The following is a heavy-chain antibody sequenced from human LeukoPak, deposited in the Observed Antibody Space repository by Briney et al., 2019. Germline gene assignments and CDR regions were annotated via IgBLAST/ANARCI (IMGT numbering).Heavy chain of an antibody. CDR3: ARASSGYEDGFDY. J-gene: IGHJ4*02. D-gene: IGHD5-12*01. V-gene: IGHV3-21*01. CDR1: GFTFSSYS. CDR2: ISSSSNYI. Sequence: PGGSLRLSCAASGFTFSSYSMNWVRQAPGKGLEWVSSISSSSNYIYYADSVKGRFTISRDNAKNSLYLHMNSLRAEDTAVYYCARASSGYEDGFDYWGQGTLVTVSS.